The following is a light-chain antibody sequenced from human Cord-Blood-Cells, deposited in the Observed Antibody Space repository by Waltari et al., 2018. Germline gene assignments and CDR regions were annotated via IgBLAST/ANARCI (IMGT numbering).Light chain of an antibody. CDR3: CSYAGSSTYV. CDR2: EGS. V-gene: IGLV2-23*01. Sequence: QSALTQPASVSGSPGQSITISCTGTSSDVGSYNLVSWYQQHPGKAPKLMIYEGSKRPSGVSNRCAGSKSGTTASLTISGLQAEDEADYYCCSYAGSSTYVFGTGTKVTVL. J-gene: IGLJ1*01. CDR1: SSDVGSYNL.